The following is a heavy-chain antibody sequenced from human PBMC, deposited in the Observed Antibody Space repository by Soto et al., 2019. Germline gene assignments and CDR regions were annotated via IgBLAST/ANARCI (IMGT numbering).Heavy chain of an antibody. D-gene: IGHD4-17*01. V-gene: IGHV3-30*18. CDR3: AKDHLTTTVTTVGY. CDR1: GFTFSNYG. CDR2: ISYHGSDK. J-gene: IGHJ4*02. Sequence: QVQLVESGGGVVQPGRSLRLSCAASGFTFSNYGMHWVRQAPGKGLEWVAVISYHGSDKYYADSVKGRFTISRDNSKNTXXLQMXXXRAXXTAVYYCAKDHLTTTVTTVGYWGQGTLVTVSS.